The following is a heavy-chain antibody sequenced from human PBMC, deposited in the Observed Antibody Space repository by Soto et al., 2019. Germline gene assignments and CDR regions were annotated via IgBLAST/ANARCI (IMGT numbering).Heavy chain of an antibody. Sequence: PGGSLRLSCAASGFTFSSYAVSWVRQAPGKGLEWVSAIGGSGGSTYYADSVKGRFTISRDNSKNTLYLQMNSLIAEDTAVYYCAKSLVFIDWFDPWGQETLVTVS. CDR3: AKSLVFIDWFDP. V-gene: IGHV3-23*01. D-gene: IGHD2-21*01. CDR2: IGGSGGST. CDR1: GFTFSSYA. J-gene: IGHJ5*02.